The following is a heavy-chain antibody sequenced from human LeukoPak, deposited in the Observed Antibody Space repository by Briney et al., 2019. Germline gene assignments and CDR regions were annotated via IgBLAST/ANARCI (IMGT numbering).Heavy chain of an antibody. CDR3: ARNSYGYVGELDY. CDR1: VGSICSYY. CDR2: IYYSGST. D-gene: IGHD5-18*01. Sequence: SETLSLTCTVSVGSICSYYWCWIRQPLGEGLGWIGYIYYSGSTNYNPSLQCRVTLSFDTSKPQFSLMLSSVTCAHTAVFSIARNSYGYVGELDYWGQGTLVTVSS. V-gene: IGHV4-59*01. J-gene: IGHJ4*02.